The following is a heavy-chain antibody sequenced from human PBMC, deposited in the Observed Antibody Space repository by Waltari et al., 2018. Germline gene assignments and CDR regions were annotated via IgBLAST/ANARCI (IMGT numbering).Heavy chain of an antibody. CDR1: GFSFSNYA. J-gene: IGHJ5*01. V-gene: IGHV3-23*01. CDR2: IGAGGANT. CDR3: AKGLTGSGTYYDS. D-gene: IGHD1-26*01. Sequence: EVQLLNFGGGLVQPGGSLRLSCAASGFSFSNYAMNRVRQAPGKGLQWVSGIGAGGANTYYADSVKGRFTISTDNSKNTVYLQMNSLRAEDTAVYYCAKGLTGSGTYYDSWGQGTLVTVSS.